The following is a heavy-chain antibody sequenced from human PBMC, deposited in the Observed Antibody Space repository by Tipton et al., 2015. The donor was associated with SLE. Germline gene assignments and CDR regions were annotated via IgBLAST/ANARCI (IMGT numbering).Heavy chain of an antibody. J-gene: IGHJ6*02. Sequence: TLSLTCNVSGGSISSGSYYWSWIRQPAGKGLEWIGYIYVGGGTHYNPSLKTRVTISLDTSKNQFSLNLSSVTAADTAVYYCARWEFYVSYHYGMDVWGQGTTVTVSS. CDR3: ARWEFYVSYHYGMDV. CDR1: GGSISSGSYY. V-gene: IGHV4-61*09. CDR2: IYVGGGT. D-gene: IGHD3-16*01.